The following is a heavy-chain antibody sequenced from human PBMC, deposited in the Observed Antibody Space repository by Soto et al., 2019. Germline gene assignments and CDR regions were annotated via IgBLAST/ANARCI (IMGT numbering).Heavy chain of an antibody. CDR2: IKSKTDGGTT. J-gene: IGHJ4*02. Sequence: EVQLVESGGGLVKPGGSLRLSCAASGFTFSNAWMSWVRQAPGKGLEWVGRIKSKTDGGTTDYAAPVKGRFTISRDDSKNTLYLQMNSLKTEDTAVYYFTTDIWFGELFFDYWGQGTLVTVSS. D-gene: IGHD3-10*01. V-gene: IGHV3-15*01. CDR1: GFTFSNAW. CDR3: TTDIWFGELFFDY.